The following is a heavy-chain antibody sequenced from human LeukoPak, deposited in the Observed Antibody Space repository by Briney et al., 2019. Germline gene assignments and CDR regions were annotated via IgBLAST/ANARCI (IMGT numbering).Heavy chain of an antibody. CDR1: GFTFSSYA. J-gene: IGHJ4*02. V-gene: IGHV3-23*01. Sequence: GGSLRLSCAASGFTFSSYAMSWVRQAPGKGLEWVSDINGSGGSTYYADSVKGRFTISRDNAKNSLYLQMNSLRAEDTAVYYCAKEGGYGELSSYFDYWGQGTLVTVSS. CDR3: AKEGGYGELSSYFDY. CDR2: INGSGGST. D-gene: IGHD3-16*02.